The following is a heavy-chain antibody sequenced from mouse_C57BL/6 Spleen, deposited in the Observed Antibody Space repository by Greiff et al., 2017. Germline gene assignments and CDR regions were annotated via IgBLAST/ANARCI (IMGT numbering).Heavy chain of an antibody. V-gene: IGHV1-81*01. J-gene: IGHJ1*03. CDR2: IYPRSGNT. CDR1: GYTFPSYG. Sequence: QVQLKQSGAELARPGASVKLSCKASGYTFPSYGISWVKQRTGQGLEWIGEIYPRSGNTYYNEKFKGKATLTADKSSSTAYMELRSLASEDSAVYFCARGGWLLRWYFDVWGTGTTVTVSS. D-gene: IGHD2-3*01. CDR3: ARGGWLLRWYFDV.